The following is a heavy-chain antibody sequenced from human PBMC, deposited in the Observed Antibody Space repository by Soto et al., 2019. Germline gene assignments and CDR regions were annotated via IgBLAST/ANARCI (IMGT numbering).Heavy chain of an antibody. V-gene: IGHV3-73*02. CDR2: IRSEVNSYAT. CDR1: GFTFTASA. Sequence: EVQLVECGGGLVQPGGSLELSCVVSGFTFTASAMHWVRQASGRGLEWVGRIRSEVNSYATAYAASVEGRFFISREDSKNTGYLQMNSLRTEVTAVYYCARLSVGYDTLTGIDYWGQGTLVTVSS. CDR3: ARLSVGYDTLTGIDY. D-gene: IGHD3-9*01. J-gene: IGHJ4*02.